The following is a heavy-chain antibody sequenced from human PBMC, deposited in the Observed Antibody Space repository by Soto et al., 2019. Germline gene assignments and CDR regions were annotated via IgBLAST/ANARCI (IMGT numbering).Heavy chain of an antibody. CDR1: GGSISSSSYY. CDR2: IYYSGST. D-gene: IGHD5-18*01. Sequence: PSETLSLTCTVSGGSISSSSYYWGWIRQPPGKGLEWIGYIYYSGSTNYNPSLKSRVTISVDTSKNQFSLKLSSVTAADSAVYYCAGRGYSYGYYYGMDVWGQGTTVTVSS. V-gene: IGHV4-39*07. CDR3: AGRGYSYGYYYGMDV. J-gene: IGHJ6*02.